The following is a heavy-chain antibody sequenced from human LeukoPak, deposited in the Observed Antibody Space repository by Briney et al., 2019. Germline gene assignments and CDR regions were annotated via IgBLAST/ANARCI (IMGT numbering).Heavy chain of an antibody. V-gene: IGHV3-23*01. D-gene: IGHD6-19*01. CDR2: ISGSGGYT. CDR3: ARDVQRWGAVAGTKYFHH. CDR1: KFTFSTFS. Sequence: GGSLRLSCAASKFTFSTFSMSWVRQAPGKGLEWVSSISGSGGYTYYADSVKGRFTISRDNSKNTLYLEMNSLRTEDTAVYYCARDVQRWGAVAGTKYFHHWGQGTLVTVSS. J-gene: IGHJ1*01.